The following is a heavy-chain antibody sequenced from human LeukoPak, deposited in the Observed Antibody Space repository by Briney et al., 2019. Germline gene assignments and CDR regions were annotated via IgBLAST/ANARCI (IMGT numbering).Heavy chain of an antibody. V-gene: IGHV3-21*01. CDR1: GFTFSSYS. Sequence: GGSLRLSCAASGFTFSSYSMNWVRQAPGNGLEWVSSISSSSSYIYYADSVKGRFTISRDNAKNSLHLQMNSLRAEDTAVYYCARTPGGGATAVEYFQHWGQGTLVTVSS. CDR3: ARTPGGGATAVEYFQH. J-gene: IGHJ1*01. CDR2: ISSSSSYI. D-gene: IGHD1-26*01.